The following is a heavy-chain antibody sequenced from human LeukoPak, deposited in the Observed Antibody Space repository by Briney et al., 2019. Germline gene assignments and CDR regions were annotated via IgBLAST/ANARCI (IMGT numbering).Heavy chain of an antibody. CDR2: IYYSGST. CDR3: ARNLRDGSGMHYYYYMDV. D-gene: IGHD3-10*01. Sequence: PSETLSLTCTVSGGSISSSSYYWSWIRQPPGKGLEWIGYIYYSGSTNYNPSLKSRVTISVDTSKNQFSLKLSSVTAADTAVYYCARNLRDGSGMHYYYYMDVWGKGTAVTISS. J-gene: IGHJ6*03. CDR1: GGSISSSSYY. V-gene: IGHV4-61*01.